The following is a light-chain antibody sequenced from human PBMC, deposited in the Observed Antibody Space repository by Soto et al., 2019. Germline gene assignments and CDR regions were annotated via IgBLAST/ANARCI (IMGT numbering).Light chain of an antibody. CDR3: QQYGNSPIT. Sequence: VLKQSPATLSLSPGERVTLSSGASPRVSSSRLAWYQQKPGQAPRLLMYDASRRAFGIPDRFSGSGSGTDFTLTISRLEPEDFAVYYCQQYGNSPITFGQGTRLEI. CDR2: DAS. J-gene: IGKJ5*01. V-gene: IGKV3D-20*01. CDR1: PRVSSSR.